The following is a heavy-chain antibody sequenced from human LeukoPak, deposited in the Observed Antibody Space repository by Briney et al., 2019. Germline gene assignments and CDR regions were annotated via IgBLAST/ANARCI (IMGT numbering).Heavy chain of an antibody. J-gene: IGHJ3*02. CDR1: GYTFTSYG. V-gene: IGHV1-18*01. CDR2: ISAYYGNT. CDR3: ARGSLRGSSFRRDAFDI. D-gene: IGHD6-6*01. Sequence: ASVKVSCKASGYTFTSYGISWVRQAPGQGLEWMGWISAYYGNTNYAQKLQGRVTMTTDTSTSTAYMELRSLRSDDTAVYYCARGSLRGSSFRRDAFDIWGQGTMVTVSS.